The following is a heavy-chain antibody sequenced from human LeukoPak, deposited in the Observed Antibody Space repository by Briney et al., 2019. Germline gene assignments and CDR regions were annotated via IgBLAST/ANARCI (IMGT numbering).Heavy chain of an antibody. Sequence: GASVKVSCKASGGTFSSYAISWVRQAPGQGLEWMGWISAYNGNTNYAQKLQGRVTMTTDTSTSTAYMELRSLRSDDTAVYYCARDRRLAYCGGDCYFNWFDPWGQGTLVTVSS. CDR2: ISAYNGNT. J-gene: IGHJ5*02. CDR3: ARDRRLAYCGGDCYFNWFDP. D-gene: IGHD2-21*02. V-gene: IGHV1-18*01. CDR1: GGTFSSYA.